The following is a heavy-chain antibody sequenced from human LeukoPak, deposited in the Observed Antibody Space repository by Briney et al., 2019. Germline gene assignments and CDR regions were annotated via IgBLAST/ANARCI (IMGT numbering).Heavy chain of an antibody. Sequence: SVKVSCKASGGTFSSYAISGVRQAPGQGLEWMGGIIPIFGTANYAQKFRGRVTITTDKSTSTAYMELSSLRSEDTVVYYCARGEESGGWAHDAFDIWGQGTMVTVSS. CDR2: IIPIFGTA. D-gene: IGHD6-19*01. CDR1: GGTFSSYA. CDR3: ARGEESGGWAHDAFDI. J-gene: IGHJ3*02. V-gene: IGHV1-69*05.